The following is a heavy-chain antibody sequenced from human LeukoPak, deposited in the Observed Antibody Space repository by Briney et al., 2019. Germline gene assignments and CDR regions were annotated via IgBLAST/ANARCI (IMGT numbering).Heavy chain of an antibody. Sequence: PGGSLRLSCAASGFTFSSFEMNWVRQAPGEGLEWISYISGTGSAKYYADSVKGRFTISRDNANKSPYLQMNSLRAEDTAIYYCARGKSSDCTCIDYWGQGTLVTVSS. CDR3: ARGKSSDCTCIDY. J-gene: IGHJ4*02. CDR1: GFTFSSFE. CDR2: ISGTGSAK. D-gene: IGHD2-21*02. V-gene: IGHV3-48*03.